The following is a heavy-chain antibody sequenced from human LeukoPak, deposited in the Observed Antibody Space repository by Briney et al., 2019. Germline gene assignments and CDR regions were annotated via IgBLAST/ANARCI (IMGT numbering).Heavy chain of an antibody. CDR3: KQKTAYDILTGWFDP. CDR1: GGSISSYY. Sequence: SETLSLTCTGSGGSISSYYWSLIRQPPGKGLEWLGYIYYSGSTNYNPSLKSRVTISVDTSKNQFSLKLSSVTAADTAVFFFKQKTAYDILTGWFDPWGQGTLVTVSS. D-gene: IGHD3-9*01. CDR2: IYYSGST. J-gene: IGHJ5*02. V-gene: IGHV4-59*01.